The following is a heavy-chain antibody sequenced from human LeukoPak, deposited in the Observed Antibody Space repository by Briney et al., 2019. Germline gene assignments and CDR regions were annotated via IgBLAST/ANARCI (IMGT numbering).Heavy chain of an antibody. J-gene: IGHJ4*02. V-gene: IGHV3-23*01. D-gene: IGHD6-19*01. Sequence: GGSLRLSCAASGFTFSSYAMSWVRQAPGKGLEWVSAISGSGGSTYYADSVKGRFTISRDNSMNTLYLQMNSLRAEDTAVYYCANSYSGWYVDYFDYWGQGTLVTVSS. CDR2: ISGSGGST. CDR1: GFTFSSYA. CDR3: ANSYSGWYVDYFDY.